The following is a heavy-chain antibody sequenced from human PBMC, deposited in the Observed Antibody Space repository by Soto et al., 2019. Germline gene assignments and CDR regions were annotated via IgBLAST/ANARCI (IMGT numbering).Heavy chain of an antibody. CDR3: ATTYYYDSSGYYGDDAFDI. D-gene: IGHD3-22*01. CDR2: ISGSGGST. CDR1: GFTFSSYA. J-gene: IGHJ3*02. Sequence: PGGSLRLSCAASGFTFSSYATSWVRQAPGKGLEWVSAISGSGGSTYYADSVKGRFTISRDNSKNTLYLQMNSLRAEDTAVYYCATTYYYDSSGYYGDDAFDIWGQGTMVTVSS. V-gene: IGHV3-23*01.